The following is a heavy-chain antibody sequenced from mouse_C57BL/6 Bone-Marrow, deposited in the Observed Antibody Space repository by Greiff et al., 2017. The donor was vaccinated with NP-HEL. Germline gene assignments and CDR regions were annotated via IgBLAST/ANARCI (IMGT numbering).Heavy chain of an antibody. CDR2: IWSGGST. CDR1: GFSLTSYG. Sequence: VQLQQSGPGLVQPSQSLSITCTVSGFSLTSYGVHWVRQSPGKGLEWLGVIWSGGSTDYNAAFISRLSISKDDYKSQVFYKMNSLQADDTAIYYCAITYGSSYWYFDVWGTGTTVTVSA. J-gene: IGHJ1*03. CDR3: AITYGSSYWYFDV. D-gene: IGHD1-1*01. V-gene: IGHV2-4*01.